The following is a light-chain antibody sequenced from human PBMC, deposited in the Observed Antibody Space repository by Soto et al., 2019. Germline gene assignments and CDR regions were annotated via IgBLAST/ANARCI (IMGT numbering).Light chain of an antibody. J-gene: IGKJ2*01. CDR3: VQASQFPYT. CDR1: QSLIHSNGNTY. V-gene: IGKV2-24*01. CDR2: HIS. Sequence: DVVLTQSPLSLPVTPGQPASISCRSSQSLIHSNGNTYLSWLHQRPGQPPRLLIYHISSRWSGVPDRFSGRGSGTDFTLDISRVEAEDVGVYYCVQASQFPYTFGPGTKVDIK.